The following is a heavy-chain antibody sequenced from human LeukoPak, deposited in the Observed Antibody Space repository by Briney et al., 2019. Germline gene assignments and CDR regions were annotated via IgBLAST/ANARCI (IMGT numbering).Heavy chain of an antibody. Sequence: GRSLRLSCAASGFTFDDYAMHWVRQAPGKGLEWVSGIAWNSGSINYADSVKGRFTISRDNAKNSLYLQMNSLRAEDTAVYYCARDVGANDYWGQGTLVTVSS. D-gene: IGHD1-26*01. CDR2: IAWNSGSI. CDR3: ARDVGANDY. CDR1: GFTFDDYA. V-gene: IGHV3-9*01. J-gene: IGHJ4*02.